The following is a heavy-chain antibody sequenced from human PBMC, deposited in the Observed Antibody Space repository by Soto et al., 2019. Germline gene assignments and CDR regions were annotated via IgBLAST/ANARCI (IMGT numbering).Heavy chain of an antibody. J-gene: IGHJ4*02. D-gene: IGHD2-8*01. Sequence: QVHLVESGGGVVQPGTSLRLSCAASGFSFSIFGMHWVRQAPGKGLEWVAGIWYDGSNKYYADSVKGRFSISRDNSKNTLSLQMNSLRAEDTAVYYCARDDKDEYGADRGGFGCWGQGTLVTVSS. CDR2: IWYDGSNK. CDR3: ARDDKDEYGADRGGFGC. CDR1: GFSFSIFG. V-gene: IGHV3-33*01.